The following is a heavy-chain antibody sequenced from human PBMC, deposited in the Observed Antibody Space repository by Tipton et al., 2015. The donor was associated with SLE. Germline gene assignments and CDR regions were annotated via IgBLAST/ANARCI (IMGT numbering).Heavy chain of an antibody. CDR3: ARDVTIFGVDYYYYYMDV. V-gene: IGHV4-61*02. CDR1: GGSISSGTYY. J-gene: IGHJ6*03. D-gene: IGHD3-3*01. Sequence: TLSLTCTVSGGSISSGTYYWSWIRQPAGKGLEWIGRIYTSGSTNYNPSLKSRVTISVDTSKNQFSLKLSSVTAADTDVYYCARDVTIFGVDYYYYYMDVWGKGTTVTVSS. CDR2: IYTSGST.